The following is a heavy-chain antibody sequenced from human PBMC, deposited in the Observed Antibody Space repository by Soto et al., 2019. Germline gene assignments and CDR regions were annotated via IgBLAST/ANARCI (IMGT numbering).Heavy chain of an antibody. CDR3: ARWGCSGSNCNLNQRSFDL. CDR1: GFIFNEYG. Sequence: QVQLVESGGGVAQPGRSLRLPCAASGFIFNEYGMHWVRQAPGKGLEWVAVIWYDGSNKYYADSVRGRFTFSRDNSRNTMSLQWNSLRVEDTAIYYCARWGCSGSNCNLNQRSFDLWCQRALVTVSS. CDR2: IWYDGSNK. J-gene: IGHJ4*02. V-gene: IGHV3-33*01. D-gene: IGHD2-15*01.